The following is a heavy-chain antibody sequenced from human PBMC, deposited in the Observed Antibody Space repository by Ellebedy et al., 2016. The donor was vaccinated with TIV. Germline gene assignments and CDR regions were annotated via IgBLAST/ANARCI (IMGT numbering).Heavy chain of an antibody. D-gene: IGHD3-10*01. CDR1: GYTFSSFW. CDR3: ARHYGSGSYYHEDY. CDR2: IDPSDSDT. Sequence: PGGSLRLSCKGSGYTFSSFWISWVRQMPGKGLEWMGRIDPSDSDTNYSPSFQGHVTISVAKSINTAYLQWRSLKASDTAMYYCARHYGSGSYYHEDYWGQGTLVTVSS. V-gene: IGHV5-10-1*01. J-gene: IGHJ4*02.